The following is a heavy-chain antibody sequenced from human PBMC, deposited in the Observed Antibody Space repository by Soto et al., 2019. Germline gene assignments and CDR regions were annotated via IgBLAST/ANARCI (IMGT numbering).Heavy chain of an antibody. V-gene: IGHV3-23*01. D-gene: IGHD1-1*01. CDR2: ISDTGGST. J-gene: IGHJ6*03. CDR3: AKGGTGSSVGRYMDV. CDR1: GFTFSSYA. Sequence: VQLLESGGGLVQPGGSLRLSCAASGFTFSSYAMSWVRQAPGKGLEWVSAISDTGGSTYHADSVKGRFTISRDNSKNTLYLLMTSPRAEDTAIYSCAKGGTGSSVGRYMDVWGNGTTVTVSS.